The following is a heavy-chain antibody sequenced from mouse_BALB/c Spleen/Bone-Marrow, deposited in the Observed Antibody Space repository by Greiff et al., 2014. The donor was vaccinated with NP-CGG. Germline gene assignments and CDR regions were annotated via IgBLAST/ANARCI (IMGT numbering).Heavy chain of an antibody. CDR3: ALANWDIGGPFAY. D-gene: IGHD4-1*01. CDR1: GYTFTSYT. CDR2: INPSSGYT. V-gene: IGHV1-4*01. J-gene: IGHJ3*01. Sequence: QVQLEQSGAELARPGASVKMSCKASGYTFTSYTMHWVKQRPGQGLEWIGYINPSSGYTNYNQKFKDKATLTADKSSSTAYMQLSSLTSEDSAVYYCALANWDIGGPFAYWGQGTLVTVSA.